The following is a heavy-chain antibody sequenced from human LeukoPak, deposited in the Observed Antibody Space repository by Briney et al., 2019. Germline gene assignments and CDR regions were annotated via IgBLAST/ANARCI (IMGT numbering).Heavy chain of an antibody. Sequence: SETLSLTCAVYGGSFSGYYWSWIRQPPGKGLEWIGEINHSGSTNYNPSLKCRVTISVDTSKNQFSLKLSSVTAADTAVYYCARDRRYFDWLLSTPYYYYGMDVWGKGTTVTVSS. J-gene: IGHJ6*04. CDR3: ARDRRYFDWLLSTPYYYYGMDV. CDR1: GGSFSGYY. V-gene: IGHV4-34*01. D-gene: IGHD3-9*01. CDR2: INHSGST.